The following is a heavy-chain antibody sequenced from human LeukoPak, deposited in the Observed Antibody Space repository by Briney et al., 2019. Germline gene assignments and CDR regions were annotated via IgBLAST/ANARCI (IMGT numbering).Heavy chain of an antibody. D-gene: IGHD4-17*01. CDR1: GFTFSSYG. CDR2: VWYDGSNK. J-gene: IGHJ6*02. V-gene: IGHV3-33*01. CDR3: ARDGAGLDYGDYGIYGMDV. Sequence: GGSLRLSCAASGFTFSSYGMYWVRQAPGKGLEWVAVVWYDGSNKYYAGSVKGRFTISRDNSKNTLYLQMNSLRAEDTAVYYCARDGAGLDYGDYGIYGMDVWGQGTTVTVSS.